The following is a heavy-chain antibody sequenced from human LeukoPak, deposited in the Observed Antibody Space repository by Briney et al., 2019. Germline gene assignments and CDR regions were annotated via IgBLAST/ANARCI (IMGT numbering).Heavy chain of an antibody. CDR2: IIPILGIA. CDR3: ARGSGSGSYDY. V-gene: IGHV1-69*04. J-gene: IGHJ4*02. CDR1: GGTFSSYA. Sequence: GSSVKVSCKASGGTFSSYAISWVRQAPGQGLEWMGRIIPILGIANYAQKFQGRVTITADKSTSTAYMELSSLRSEDTAVYYCARGSGSGSYDYWGQGTLVTVSS. D-gene: IGHD5-12*01.